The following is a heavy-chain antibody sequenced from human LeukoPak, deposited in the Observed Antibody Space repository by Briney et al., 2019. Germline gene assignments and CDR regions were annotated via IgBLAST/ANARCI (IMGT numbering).Heavy chain of an antibody. CDR3: ARGAAYYDFWSGYSFDY. Sequence: PGGSLRLSCAASGFTFSSYGMHWVRQAPGKGLEWVAVIWYGGSNKYYADSVKGRFTISRDNSKNTLYLQMNSLRAEDTAVYYCARGAAYYDFWSGYSFDYWGQGTLVTVSS. V-gene: IGHV3-33*01. CDR1: GFTFSSYG. J-gene: IGHJ4*02. D-gene: IGHD3-3*01. CDR2: IWYGGSNK.